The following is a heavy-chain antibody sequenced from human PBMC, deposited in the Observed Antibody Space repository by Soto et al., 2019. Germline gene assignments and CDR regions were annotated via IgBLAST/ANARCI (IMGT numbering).Heavy chain of an antibody. CDR2: VYSSGAT. D-gene: IGHD3-10*01. Sequence: SETLSLTCSVSGGSINSYWWSWIRQPAGKGLEWIGRVYSSGATDYNPSLNSRATMSVETSKNQFSLKLSSVTAADTAVYYCARDIGSFAYGEGYWGQGIQVTVSS. CDR1: GGSINSYW. CDR3: ARDIGSFAYGEGY. V-gene: IGHV4-4*07. J-gene: IGHJ4*02.